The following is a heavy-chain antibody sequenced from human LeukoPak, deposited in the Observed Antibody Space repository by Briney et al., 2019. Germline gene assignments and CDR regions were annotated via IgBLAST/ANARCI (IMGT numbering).Heavy chain of an antibody. CDR3: ARGTGWYPDY. D-gene: IGHD6-19*01. J-gene: IGHJ4*02. V-gene: IGHV3-7*01. Sequence: PGGSLRLSCATSGFTFSSFWMNWVRQAPGKGLEWVANIKDDGSDKNYVDSVKGRFTISRDNAKKSLYLQMNSLRAEDTAVYHCARGTGWYPDYWGQGILVTVSS. CDR1: GFTFSSFW. CDR2: IKDDGSDK.